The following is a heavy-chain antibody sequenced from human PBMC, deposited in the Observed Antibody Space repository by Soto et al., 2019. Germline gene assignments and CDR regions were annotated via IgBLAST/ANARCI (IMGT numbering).Heavy chain of an antibody. D-gene: IGHD1-20*01. Sequence: SETLSLTCAVSGGPISGSYYYWGWLRQSPGRGPEWIGSVFYTGFTSYNPSLESRVSVSVDTSKNQFSLKVSAVTAADTAVYYCASSQKGYNWNYFDHWGQGALVTVSS. CDR3: ASSQKGYNWNYFDH. J-gene: IGHJ4*02. CDR1: GGPISGSYYY. V-gene: IGHV4-39*01. CDR2: VFYTGFT.